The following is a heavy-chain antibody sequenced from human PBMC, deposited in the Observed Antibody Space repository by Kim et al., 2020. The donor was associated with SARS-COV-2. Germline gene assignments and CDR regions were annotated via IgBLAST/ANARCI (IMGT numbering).Heavy chain of an antibody. CDR1: GDSVSTSNAT. D-gene: IGHD4-4*01. CDR2: TYYYRSKWYS. V-gene: IGHV6-1*01. CDR3: ARSGFSNNFFEY. J-gene: IGHJ4*02. Sequence: SQTLSLTCAISGDSVSTSNATWNWIRQSPSRGLEWLGGTYYYRSKWYSNYPESVKSRITMNSDASKNQFSLQLNAVTPEDTAVYYCARSGFSNNFFEYWGQGTLVTVSP.